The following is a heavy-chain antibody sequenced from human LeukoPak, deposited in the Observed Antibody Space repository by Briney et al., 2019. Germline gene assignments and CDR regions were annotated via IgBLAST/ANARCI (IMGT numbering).Heavy chain of an antibody. J-gene: IGHJ5*02. CDR1: GYTFTGYY. CDR3: ARGLLSVYYYGSGSSKNWFDP. D-gene: IGHD3-10*01. CDR2: INPNSGGT. Sequence: ASVKVSFKASGYTFTGYYMHWVRQAPGQGLEWMGWINPNSGGTNYAQKFQGRVTMTRDTSISTAYMELSRLRSDDTAVYYCARGLLSVYYYGSGSSKNWFDPWGQGTLVTVSS. V-gene: IGHV1-2*02.